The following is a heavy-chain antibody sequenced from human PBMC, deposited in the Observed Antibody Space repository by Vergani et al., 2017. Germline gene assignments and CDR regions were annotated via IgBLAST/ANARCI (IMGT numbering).Heavy chain of an antibody. CDR3: ARDHLEYHNNNWFDP. CDR1: GGSISSVSYY. J-gene: IGHJ5*02. V-gene: IGHV4-61*02. D-gene: IGHD3-3*01. Sequence: QVQLQESGPGLVKPSQTLSLTCTVSGGSISSVSYYWSWIRQPAGKGLEWIGRIYMSGSTNYSPSLKSRVTMSVDTSKNQFSLKLSSVTAADTAVYYCARDHLEYHNNNWFDPWGQGTLVTVSS. CDR2: IYMSGST.